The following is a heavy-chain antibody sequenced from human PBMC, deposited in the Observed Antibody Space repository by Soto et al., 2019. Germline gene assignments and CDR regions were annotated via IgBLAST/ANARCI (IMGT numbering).Heavy chain of an antibody. J-gene: IGHJ4*02. CDR2: FSLSGTT. CDR3: ARGMTPPGAPAWYYFDS. Sequence: SETLSLTCTVSGASITGSSYWSWIRQPTGKGLEWIGRFSLSGTTSYNPSLRSRVTMSADVSKNQFSLRLTSVTAADTALYYCARGMTPPGAPAWYYFDSWGQGTLVTVSS. D-gene: IGHD2-8*02. CDR1: GASITGSSY. V-gene: IGHV4-4*07.